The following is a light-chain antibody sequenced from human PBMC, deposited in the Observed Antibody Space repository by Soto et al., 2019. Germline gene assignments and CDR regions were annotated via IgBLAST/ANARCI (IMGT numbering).Light chain of an antibody. CDR1: SSDIGSYDL. Sequence: QSVLTQPASVSGSPGQSITISCTGTSSDIGSYDLVSWYQQHPGTAPKLIIYEVTKRPSGVSTRFSGSKSGNTASLTISGLQAVDEADYYCCSFADFTYVFGTGTKAHRP. CDR3: CSFADFTYV. J-gene: IGLJ1*01. CDR2: EVT. V-gene: IGLV2-23*02.